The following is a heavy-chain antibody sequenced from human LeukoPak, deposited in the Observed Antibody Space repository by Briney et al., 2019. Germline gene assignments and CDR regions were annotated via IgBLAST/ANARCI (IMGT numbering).Heavy chain of an antibody. CDR3: AKDPPYCSSTSCPFDY. CDR2: ISYDGSNK. Sequence: PGGSLRLSCAASGFTFSSYGMHWVRQAPGKGLEWVAVISYDGSNKYYADSVKGRFTISRDNSKNTLYLQMNSLRAEDTAVYYCAKDPPYCSSTSCPFDYWGQGTLVTVSS. J-gene: IGHJ4*02. V-gene: IGHV3-33*05. CDR1: GFTFSSYG. D-gene: IGHD2-2*01.